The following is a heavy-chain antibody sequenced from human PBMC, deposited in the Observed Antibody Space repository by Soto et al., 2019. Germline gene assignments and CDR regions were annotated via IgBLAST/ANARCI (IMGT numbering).Heavy chain of an antibody. CDR3: AKSRIVATINFVYYGMDV. D-gene: IGHD5-12*01. Sequence: GGSLRLSCAASGFTLRSYWMSWVRQAPGKGLEWLALISHDSSIKYYGESVKGRFTISRDNSKNTLSLQMNSLRVDDTAVYFCAKSRIVATINFVYYGMDVWGQGTTVTVSS. CDR1: GFTLRSYW. J-gene: IGHJ6*02. V-gene: IGHV3-30*18. CDR2: ISHDSSIK.